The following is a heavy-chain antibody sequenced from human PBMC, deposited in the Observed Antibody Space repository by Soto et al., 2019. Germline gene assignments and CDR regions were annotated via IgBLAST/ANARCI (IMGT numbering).Heavy chain of an antibody. CDR2: ISYSGTT. J-gene: IGHJ4*02. V-gene: IGHV4-31*03. Sequence: QVQLQESAPGLVKPSQTLSLTCTVSGGSISSGDYYWSWIRQHPGRGLEWIGYISYSGTTHYNPSLKRRVTISVDTSKNQFSLKLSSVTAADTAIYYCVREPSIWGQGTLVTVSS. CDR3: VREPSI. CDR1: GGSISSGDYY.